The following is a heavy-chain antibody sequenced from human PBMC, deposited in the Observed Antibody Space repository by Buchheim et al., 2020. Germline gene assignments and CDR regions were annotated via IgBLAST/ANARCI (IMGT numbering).Heavy chain of an antibody. CDR2: ISYDGSNK. J-gene: IGHJ2*01. Sequence: QVQLVESGGGVVQPGRSLRLSCAASGFTFSSYAMHWVRQAPGKGLEWVAVISYDGSNKYYADYVKGRFTISRDKSKNTLDMQMNSLRAEDTAVYYCARDRMTTVTHAGYFDLWGRGTL. CDR1: GFTFSSYA. D-gene: IGHD4-17*01. V-gene: IGHV3-30-3*01. CDR3: ARDRMTTVTHAGYFDL.